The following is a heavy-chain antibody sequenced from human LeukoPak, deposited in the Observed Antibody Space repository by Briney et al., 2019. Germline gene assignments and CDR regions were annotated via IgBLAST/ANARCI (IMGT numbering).Heavy chain of an antibody. CDR3: ARDYDYDILTGFFDP. Sequence: PGGSLRLSCAASGFTFSAYWMSWVRQAPGKGLEWVANIKQDGSDKYYLDSVKGRFSISRDNAKNSLFLQMNSLRAEDTAVHYCARDYDYDILTGFFDPWGQGTLVTVSS. CDR1: GFTFSAYW. CDR2: IKQDGSDK. D-gene: IGHD3-9*01. J-gene: IGHJ5*02. V-gene: IGHV3-7*01.